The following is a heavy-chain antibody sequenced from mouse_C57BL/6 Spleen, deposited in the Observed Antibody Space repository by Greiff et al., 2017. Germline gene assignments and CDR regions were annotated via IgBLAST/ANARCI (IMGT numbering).Heavy chain of an antibody. D-gene: IGHD1-1*01. CDR3: TRSDSSDALDY. J-gene: IGHJ4*01. V-gene: IGHV1-55*01. Sequence: QVQLQQPGAELVKPGASVKMSCKASGYTFTSYWITWVKQRPGQGLEWVGDIYPGSGSTNYNEKFKSKATLTVDTSSSTAYMQLSSLTSEDSAVYYCTRSDSSDALDYWGQGTSVTVSS. CDR2: IYPGSGST. CDR1: GYTFTSYW.